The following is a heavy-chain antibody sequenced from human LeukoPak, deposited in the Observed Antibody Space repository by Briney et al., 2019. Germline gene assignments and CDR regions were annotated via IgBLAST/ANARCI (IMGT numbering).Heavy chain of an antibody. CDR3: ARDGAGGYSNYYYGMDV. J-gene: IGHJ6*02. CDR2: IIPIFGIL. CDR1: GGTFSSYT. D-gene: IGHD4-11*01. V-gene: IGHV1-69*04. Sequence: ASVKVSCKASGGTFSSYTISWVRQAPGQGLEWMGRIIPIFGILNYAQKFQGRVTITADKSTSPAYMELSSLRSEGTAVYYCARDGAGGYSNYYYGMDVWGQGTTVTVSS.